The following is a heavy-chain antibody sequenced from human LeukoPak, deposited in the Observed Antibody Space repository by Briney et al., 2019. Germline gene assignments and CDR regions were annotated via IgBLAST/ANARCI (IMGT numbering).Heavy chain of an antibody. J-gene: IGHJ3*02. CDR3: ARIQKGAGRPRPNAAFDI. CDR2: IYYSGST. D-gene: IGHD3-10*01. Sequence: SETLSLTCTVSGGSISSRSYYWGWIRQPPGKGLEWIASIYYSGSTYYNPSLKSRVTISIDTSKNQFSVKLSSVTAADTAVYYCARIQKGAGRPRPNAAFDIWGQGTMVTVSS. V-gene: IGHV4-39*01. CDR1: GGSISSRSYY.